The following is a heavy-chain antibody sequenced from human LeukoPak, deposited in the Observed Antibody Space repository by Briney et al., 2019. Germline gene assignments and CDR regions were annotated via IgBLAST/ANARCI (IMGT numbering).Heavy chain of an antibody. CDR1: GGSFSGYY. J-gene: IGHJ3*02. CDR3: ARGHFYDYIWGSYRPDAFDI. V-gene: IGHV4-34*01. Sequence: SETLPLTCAVYGGSFSGYYWGWIRQPPGKGLEWIGEINHSGSTNYNPSLKSRVTISVDTSKNQFSLKLSSVTAADTAVYYCARGHFYDYIWGSYRPDAFDIWGQGTMVTVSS. D-gene: IGHD3-16*02. CDR2: INHSGST.